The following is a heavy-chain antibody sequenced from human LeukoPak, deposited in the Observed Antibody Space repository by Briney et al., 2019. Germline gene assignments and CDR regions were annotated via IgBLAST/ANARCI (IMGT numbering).Heavy chain of an antibody. V-gene: IGHV4-61*02. D-gene: IGHD2-2*02. CDR2: IYTSGST. J-gene: IGHJ3*02. CDR1: GGSISSGSYY. CDR3: ARESVVPAAIPNTDAFDI. Sequence: SETLSLTCTVSGGSISSGSYYWSWIRQPAGKGLEWIGRIYTSGSTNYNPSLKSRVTISVDTSKNQFSLKLSSVTAADTAVYYCARESVVPAAIPNTDAFDIWGQGTMVTVSS.